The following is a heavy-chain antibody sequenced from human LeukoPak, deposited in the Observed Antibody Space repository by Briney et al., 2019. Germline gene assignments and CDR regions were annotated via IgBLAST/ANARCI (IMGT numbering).Heavy chain of an antibody. J-gene: IGHJ3*02. CDR1: GGSFSGYF. Sequence: SETLSLTCAVYGGSFSGYFWTWIRQPPGKGLEWIGEISHSGSTNYNPSLKSRVTISVDTSKNQFSLKLSSVTAADTAVYFCARGPYSYDSSGAFDIWGQGTMVTVSS. CDR2: ISHSGST. CDR3: ARGPYSYDSSGAFDI. D-gene: IGHD3-22*01. V-gene: IGHV4-34*01.